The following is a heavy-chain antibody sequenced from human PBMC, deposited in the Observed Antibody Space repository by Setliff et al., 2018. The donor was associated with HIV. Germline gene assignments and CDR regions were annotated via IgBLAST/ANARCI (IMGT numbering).Heavy chain of an antibody. CDR1: EFTFSSYA. Sequence: LRLSCAASEFTFSSYAMSWVRQAPGKGLEWVSSISVSGGSTYYADSVKGRFTISRDNSKNTLSLQMNSLRAEDTAVYYCAKQVSGYFDYWGQGALVTVSS. J-gene: IGHJ4*02. CDR2: ISVSGGST. D-gene: IGHD3-10*01. CDR3: AKQVSGYFDY. V-gene: IGHV3-23*01.